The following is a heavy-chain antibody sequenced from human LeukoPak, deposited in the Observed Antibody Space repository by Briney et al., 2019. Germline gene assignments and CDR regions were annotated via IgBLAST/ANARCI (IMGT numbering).Heavy chain of an antibody. D-gene: IGHD1-26*01. J-gene: IGHJ4*02. CDR2: ISYDGSNK. V-gene: IGHV3-30-3*01. CDR1: GSTFSSYA. Sequence: GRSLRLSCAASGSTFSSYAMHWVRRAPGKGLEWVAVISYDGSNKNYADSVKGRFTISRDNSKNTLYLQMNSLRAEDTAVYYCARGPEWEPYYFDYWGQGTLVTVSS. CDR3: ARGPEWEPYYFDY.